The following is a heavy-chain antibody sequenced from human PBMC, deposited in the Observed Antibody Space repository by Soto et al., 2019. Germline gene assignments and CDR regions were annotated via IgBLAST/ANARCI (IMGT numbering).Heavy chain of an antibody. CDR1: GFTFDSYW. CDR3: ARGRYLKGK. V-gene: IGHV3-7*03. Sequence: EVPLVESGGGLVQPGGSLRLSCATSGFTFDSYWMNWVRQAPGKGLEWVANIKQDGSEIYYVDSVKGRFTISRDNDKNSLFLQMNSLRDEDTAVYYCARGRYLKGKWGQGTLVTVSS. J-gene: IGHJ4*02. D-gene: IGHD3-9*01. CDR2: IKQDGSEI.